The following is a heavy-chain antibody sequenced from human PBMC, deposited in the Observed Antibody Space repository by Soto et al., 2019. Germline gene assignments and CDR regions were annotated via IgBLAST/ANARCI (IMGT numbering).Heavy chain of an antibody. D-gene: IGHD6-19*01. CDR3: ASATSIAVAGKET. Sequence: QVQLVQSGGEVKKPGASVKVSCKASGDTVTKYGISWVRQAPGQGLEWLGWISLYNDHTNYAQKFQDRITCTTDTSTSTASMELRSLPSDDTAVYYCASATSIAVAGKETWGQGTLVTVSS. CDR1: GDTVTKYG. CDR2: ISLYNDHT. V-gene: IGHV1-18*01. J-gene: IGHJ4*02.